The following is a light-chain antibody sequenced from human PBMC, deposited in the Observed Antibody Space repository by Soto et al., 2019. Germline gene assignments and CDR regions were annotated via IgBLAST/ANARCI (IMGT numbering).Light chain of an antibody. CDR1: SGDIGGYNS. CDR3: SSYTDTKSLV. CDR2: DVT. V-gene: IGLV2-8*01. J-gene: IGLJ1*01. Sequence: QSVLTQSPSASGSPGQSVTISCTGTSGDIGGYNSVSWYQQHPGKAPKVMIYDVTKRPSGVPDRFSGSKSGNTASLTVSALQAEDEADYYCSSYTDTKSLVFGTGTKVTVL.